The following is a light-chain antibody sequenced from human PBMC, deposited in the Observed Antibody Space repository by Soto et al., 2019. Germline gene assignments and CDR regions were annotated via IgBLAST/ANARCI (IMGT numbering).Light chain of an antibody. V-gene: IGKV1-39*01. J-gene: IGKJ2*01. Sequence: DIQVTQSPSSMSASVGDRVSITCRTSQNIDKYVNWYQQKSGKAPELLIYCASSLQSGVSSRFSGSGSGTEFTLTITSLRPEDFATYYCQQSFTTPQLFGRGTKLEI. CDR1: QNIDKY. CDR2: CAS. CDR3: QQSFTTPQL.